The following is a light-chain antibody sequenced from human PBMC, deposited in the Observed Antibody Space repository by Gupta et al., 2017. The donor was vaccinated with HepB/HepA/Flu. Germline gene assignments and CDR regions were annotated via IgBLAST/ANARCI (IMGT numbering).Light chain of an antibody. CDR1: QDISNS. Sequence: DIQMTQSPSSLSASVGDRVTITCRASQDISNSLAWFQQKPGKAPKSLIYAASSVQSGVPSKFSGSGSGTDFTLTISSLQAEDFATYYCQQENSSPLTFGRGTKVEIK. J-gene: IGKJ4*01. CDR3: QQENSSPLT. V-gene: IGKV1-16*02. CDR2: AAS.